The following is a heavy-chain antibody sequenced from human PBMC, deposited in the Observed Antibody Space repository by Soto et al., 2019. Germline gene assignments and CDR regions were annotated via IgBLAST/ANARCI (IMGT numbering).Heavy chain of an antibody. V-gene: IGHV3-30*02. Sequence: PVGSLRLSCAASGFTFSDSGVHLVLQPPGKGLEWVASIWDDGNKKIYGVSVKGRFTASRDNSKDTLYLQMDSLRADDTAVYYCTPWRSTFYFAYWGQGALVTVSS. CDR3: TPWRSTFYFAY. CDR1: GFTFSDSG. D-gene: IGHD1-26*01. CDR2: IWDDGNKK. J-gene: IGHJ4*01.